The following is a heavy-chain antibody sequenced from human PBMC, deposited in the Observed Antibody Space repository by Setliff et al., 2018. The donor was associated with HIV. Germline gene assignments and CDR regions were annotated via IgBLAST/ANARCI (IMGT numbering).Heavy chain of an antibody. V-gene: IGHV3-48*03. CDR3: WGVYARLWGDRGFDY. J-gene: IGHJ4*02. D-gene: IGHD2-8*01. CDR1: GFTFSSYE. CDR2: ISSSGSTI. Sequence: GGSLRLSCAASGFTFSSYEMNWVRQAPGKGLEWVSYISSSGSTIYYADSVKGRFTISRDNAKNSLYLQMNRLRAEDTAVYYCWGVYARLWGDRGFDYWGQGTLVTVSS.